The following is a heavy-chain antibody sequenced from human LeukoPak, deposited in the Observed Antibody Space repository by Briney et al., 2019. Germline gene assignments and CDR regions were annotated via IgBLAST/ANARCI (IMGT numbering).Heavy chain of an antibody. CDR1: GFTFSSYG. CDR3: AKIKTALYLYYMDV. V-gene: IGHV3-30*02. CDR2: IRYDGNNK. D-gene: IGHD2-8*01. Sequence: PGGSLRLSCAASGFTFSSYGMHWVRQAPGKGLEWVAFIRYDGNNKYYADSVKGRFTISRDNSKNTLYLEMNSLRAEDAAVYYCAKIKTALYLYYMDVWGKGTTVTVSS. J-gene: IGHJ6*03.